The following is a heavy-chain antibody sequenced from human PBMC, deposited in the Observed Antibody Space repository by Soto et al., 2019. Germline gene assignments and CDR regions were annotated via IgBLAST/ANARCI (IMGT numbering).Heavy chain of an antibody. CDR2: ISSNSSTI. J-gene: IGHJ3*02. CDR3: ARDSWLGYCSGGNCPGAFDI. V-gene: IGHV3-48*01. CDR1: VFTFSSYS. D-gene: IGHD2-15*01. Sequence: GGSLRLSCAASVFTFSSYSMNWVRQAPGKGLEWVSYISSNSSTIYYADSVKGRFTISRDNAKKTMYLQMNSLRVEDTAVYYCARDSWLGYCSGGNCPGAFDIWGQGTMVTVSS.